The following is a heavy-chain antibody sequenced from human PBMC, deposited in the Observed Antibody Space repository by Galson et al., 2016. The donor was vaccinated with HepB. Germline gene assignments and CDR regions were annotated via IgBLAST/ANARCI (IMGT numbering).Heavy chain of an antibody. Sequence: SLRLSCAASGFSFSTSGMSWVRQTPGRGLEWVSGITGSGGTTHYADSVKGRFTISRDNSNNTLYLYMNSLRAGDTAVYYCGKHGGFGYWGQGALVTVSS. CDR2: ITGSGGTT. V-gene: IGHV3-23*01. D-gene: IGHD3-16*01. CDR1: GFSFSTSG. CDR3: GKHGGFGY. J-gene: IGHJ4*02.